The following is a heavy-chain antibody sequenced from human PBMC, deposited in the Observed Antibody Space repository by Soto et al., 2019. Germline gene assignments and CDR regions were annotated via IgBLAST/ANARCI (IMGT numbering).Heavy chain of an antibody. Sequence: SETMSVTCTVSGGSISSGCYYWSWISKHPGKGLEWIGYIYYSGSTYYNPSLKSRVTISVDTSKNQFSLKLSSVTAADTAVYYCASTVVAATTKNYYYYGMDVWGQGTTVTVSS. CDR1: GGSISSGCYY. V-gene: IGHV4-31*03. D-gene: IGHD2-15*01. CDR3: ASTVVAATTKNYYYYGMDV. J-gene: IGHJ6*02. CDR2: IYYSGST.